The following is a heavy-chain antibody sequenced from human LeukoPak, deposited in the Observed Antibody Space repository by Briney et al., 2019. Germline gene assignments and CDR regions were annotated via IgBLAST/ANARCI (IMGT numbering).Heavy chain of an antibody. CDR2: IWHDGSHK. V-gene: IGHV3-33*01. J-gene: IGHJ4*02. Sequence: GRSLRLSCAASGFAFNTYAMHWVRQAPGQGLEWVALIWHDGSHKFYSNSVRGQFTISRDNSKNAVSLHINNLRPEDTAVYYCVRETFGSGSYPDFWGQGTLVTVSS. D-gene: IGHD3-10*01. CDR3: VRETFGSGSYPDF. CDR1: GFAFNTYA.